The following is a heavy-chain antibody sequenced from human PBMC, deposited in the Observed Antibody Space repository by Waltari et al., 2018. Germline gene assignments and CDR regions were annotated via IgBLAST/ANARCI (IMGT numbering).Heavy chain of an antibody. CDR1: GGSISSGSYY. Sequence: QVQLQESGPGLVKPSQTLSLTCTVSGGSISSGSYYWSWIRQPAGKGLEWIGRIYTSGSTNYNPSLKSRVTISVDTSKNQFSLKLSSVTAADTAVYYCARVKENTIFGVVNDAFDIWGQGTMVTVSS. D-gene: IGHD3-3*01. J-gene: IGHJ3*02. CDR2: IYTSGST. V-gene: IGHV4-61*02. CDR3: ARVKENTIFGVVNDAFDI.